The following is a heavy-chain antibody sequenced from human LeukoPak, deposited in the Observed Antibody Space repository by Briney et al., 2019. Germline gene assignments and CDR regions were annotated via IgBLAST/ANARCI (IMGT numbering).Heavy chain of an antibody. Sequence: PSETLSLTCAVYGGSFSGYYWSWIRQPPGKGLEWIGEINHSGSTNYNPSLKSRVTISVDTSKNQFSLKLSSVTAADTAVYYCASLPSMVRGVILPLWGQGTLVTVSS. CDR1: GGSFSGYY. CDR3: ASLPSMVRGVILPL. J-gene: IGHJ4*02. D-gene: IGHD3-10*01. V-gene: IGHV4-34*01. CDR2: INHSGST.